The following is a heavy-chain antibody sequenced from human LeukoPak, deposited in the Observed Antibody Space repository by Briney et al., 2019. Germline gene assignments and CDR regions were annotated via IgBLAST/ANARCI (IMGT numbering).Heavy chain of an antibody. CDR1: GFTFSSYW. D-gene: IGHD1-26*01. CDR2: IKQDGSEK. J-gene: IGHJ4*02. V-gene: IGHV3-7*03. CDR3: AKALVGATTYYFDY. Sequence: GGSLRLSCAASGFTFSSYWMSWVRQAPGKGLEWVANIKQDGSEKYYVDSVKGRFTISRDNAKNSLYLQMNSLRAEDTALYYCAKALVGATTYYFDYWGQGTLVTVSS.